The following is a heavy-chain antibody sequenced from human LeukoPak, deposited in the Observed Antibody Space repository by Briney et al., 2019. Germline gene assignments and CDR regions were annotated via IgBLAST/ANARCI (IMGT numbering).Heavy chain of an antibody. CDR3: AKAGVTVRAAKVKWFDP. CDR2: ISGSGGST. V-gene: IGHV3-23*01. CDR1: GFTFSSYG. D-gene: IGHD2-2*01. J-gene: IGHJ5*02. Sequence: GGSLRLSCAASGFTFSSYGMTWVRQAPGKGLEWVSAISGSGGSTYYADSVKGRFTISRDNSENTLYRQMNSRRATDTSINYSAKAGVTVRAAKVKWFDPWGQGTLVTVYS.